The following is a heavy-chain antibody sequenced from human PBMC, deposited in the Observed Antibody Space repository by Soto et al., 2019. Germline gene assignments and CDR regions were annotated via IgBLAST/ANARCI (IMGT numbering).Heavy chain of an antibody. CDR3: AKGKSTGDIDWFDP. CDR2: LIGGHYGT. Sequence: GGSLRLSCIASGFTLQNYAMAWVRQAPGKGLEWVSTLIGGHYGTAYSYSVKGRFTVSRDNSKNCLYLQMNSLGVEDTAMYFCAKGKSTGDIDWFDPWGQGSLVTVSS. CDR1: GFTLQNYA. V-gene: IGHV3-23*01. J-gene: IGHJ5*02. D-gene: IGHD3-10*01.